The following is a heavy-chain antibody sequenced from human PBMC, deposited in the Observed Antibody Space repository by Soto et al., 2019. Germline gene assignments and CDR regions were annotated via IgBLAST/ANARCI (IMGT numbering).Heavy chain of an antibody. CDR1: GGSFSGYY. Sequence: SSETLSLTCAVYGGSFSGYYWSWIRQPPGKGLEWIGEINHSGSTNYNPSLKSRVTISVDTSKNQFSLKLSSVTAADTAVYYCARGGPYITIFGVVIPRYYYYGMDVWGQGTTVTVSS. CDR2: INHSGST. V-gene: IGHV4-34*01. J-gene: IGHJ6*02. CDR3: ARGGPYITIFGVVIPRYYYYGMDV. D-gene: IGHD3-3*01.